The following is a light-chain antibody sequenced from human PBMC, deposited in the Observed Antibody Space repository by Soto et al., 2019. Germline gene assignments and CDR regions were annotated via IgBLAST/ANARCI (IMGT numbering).Light chain of an antibody. J-gene: IGKJ4*01. CDR3: QQYDSYSLT. CDR2: DVY. Sequence: DIQMTQSPSTLSASVGDRVTITCRASQSIGRWLAWYQQKPGKAPNLLIYDVYNLEGGVPSRFSGSGSETEFTLTISRLQPDDFATYYCQQYDSYSLTFGGGTKVEIK. V-gene: IGKV1-5*01. CDR1: QSIGRW.